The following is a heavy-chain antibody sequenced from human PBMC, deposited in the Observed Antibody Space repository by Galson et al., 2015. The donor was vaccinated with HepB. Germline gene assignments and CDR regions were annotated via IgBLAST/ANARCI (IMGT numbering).Heavy chain of an antibody. Sequence: SLRLSCAASGFTFNDYTMDWVRQAPGKGLEWVSSITSRSHYMYYPDSMKGRFTISRDNAKSSLFLQMSSLRVEDTAVYYCARDLMTMAGRYDAFDVWGQGAMVTVSS. J-gene: IGHJ3*01. D-gene: IGHD6-19*01. CDR3: ARDLMTMAGRYDAFDV. CDR1: GFTFNDYT. CDR2: ITSRSHYM. V-gene: IGHV3-21*04.